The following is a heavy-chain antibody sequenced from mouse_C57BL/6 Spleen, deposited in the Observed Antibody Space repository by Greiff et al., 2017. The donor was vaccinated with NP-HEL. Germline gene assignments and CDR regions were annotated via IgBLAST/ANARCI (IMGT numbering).Heavy chain of an antibody. D-gene: IGHD2-4*01. CDR2: IDPETGGT. V-gene: IGHV1-15*01. CDR1: GYTFTDYE. J-gene: IGHJ2*01. CDR3: TRFYYDYDGVDY. Sequence: VQLQESGAELVRPGASVTLSCKASGYTFTDYEMHWVKQTPVHGLEWIGAIDPETGGTAYNQKFKGKAILTADKSSSTAYMELRSLTSEDSAVYYCTRFYYDYDGVDYWGQGTTLTVSS.